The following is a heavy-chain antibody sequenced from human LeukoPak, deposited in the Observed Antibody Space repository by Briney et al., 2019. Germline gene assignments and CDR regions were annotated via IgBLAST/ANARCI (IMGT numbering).Heavy chain of an antibody. D-gene: IGHD1-26*01. CDR1: GFTFSSYG. V-gene: IGHV3-30*18. CDR2: ISYEASIQ. CDR3: AKERPPREGAYFDY. Sequence: GGSLRLSCAASGFTFSSYGMHWVRQAPGKGLEWVAVISYEASIQHYADSVKGRFTISRDNSKNTLYLQMNSLGAEDTAVYYCAKERPPREGAYFDYWGQGILVTVSS. J-gene: IGHJ4*02.